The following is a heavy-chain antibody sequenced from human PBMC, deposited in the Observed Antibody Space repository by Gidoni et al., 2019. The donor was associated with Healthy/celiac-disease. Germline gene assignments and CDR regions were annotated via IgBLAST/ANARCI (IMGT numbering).Heavy chain of an antibody. CDR1: GGTFSSYA. CDR3: ARGGYYDSSGYSQAGAFDI. V-gene: IGHV1-69*06. D-gene: IGHD3-22*01. Sequence: QVQLVQSGAEVKKPGSSVKVSCKASGGTFSSYASSWVRQAPGQGLEWMGGIIPIFGTANYAQKFQGRVTITADKSTSTAYMELSSLRSEDTAVYYCARGGYYDSSGYSQAGAFDIWGQGTMVTVSS. J-gene: IGHJ3*02. CDR2: IIPIFGTA.